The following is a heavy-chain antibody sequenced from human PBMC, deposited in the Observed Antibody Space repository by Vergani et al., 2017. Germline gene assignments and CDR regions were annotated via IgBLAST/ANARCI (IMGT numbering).Heavy chain of an antibody. J-gene: IGHJ3*02. V-gene: IGHV4-59*12. Sequence: QVQLQESGPGLVKPSETLSLTCTVSGGSISSYYWSWIRQPPGKGLEWIGYIYYSGSTNYNPSLKSRVTISVDTSKNQFSLKLSSVTAADTAVYYCARAYYYYDSSGYYFPPDAFDIWGQGTMVTVSS. CDR2: IYYSGST. CDR1: GGSISSYY. D-gene: IGHD3-22*01. CDR3: ARAYYYYDSSGYYFPPDAFDI.